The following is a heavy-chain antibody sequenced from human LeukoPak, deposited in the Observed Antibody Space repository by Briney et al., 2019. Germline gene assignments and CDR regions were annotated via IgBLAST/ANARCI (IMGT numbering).Heavy chain of an antibody. Sequence: GGSLRLSCAAAGCTFSCYARSLVRQAPGRVLEWMSVMSGGGGRTYYAHSVQGRFTISRDKSKSTVYLQRNSLRAEDTAIYYCAAQWLPLGAFDMWGQGTMVTVSS. V-gene: IGHV3-23*01. CDR3: AAQWLPLGAFDM. CDR1: GCTFSCYA. D-gene: IGHD6-19*01. J-gene: IGHJ3*02. CDR2: MSGGGGRT.